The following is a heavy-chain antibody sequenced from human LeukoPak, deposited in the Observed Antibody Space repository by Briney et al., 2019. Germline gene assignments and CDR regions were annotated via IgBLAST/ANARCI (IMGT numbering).Heavy chain of an antibody. CDR2: IYYSGST. J-gene: IGHJ4*02. Sequence: SETLSLTCTVSGGSISSSSYYWSWIRQPPGKGLEWIGSIYYSGSTYYSPSLKSRVTISVDTSMNHFSLKLSSVTAADTATYYCARQYYFGSGNYYNRPFDSWGQGTLVIVSS. CDR1: GGSISSSSYY. V-gene: IGHV4-39*01. CDR3: ARQYYFGSGNYYNRPFDS. D-gene: IGHD3-10*01.